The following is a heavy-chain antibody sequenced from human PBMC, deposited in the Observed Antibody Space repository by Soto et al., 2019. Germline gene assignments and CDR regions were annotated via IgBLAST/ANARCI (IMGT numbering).Heavy chain of an antibody. V-gene: IGHV4-31*03. D-gene: IGHD6-6*01. CDR2: IYYTGSA. Sequence: QVQLQESGPGLVKPSQTLSLTCTVSGGSISSGGYYWSWIRQHPGKGLEWIGYIYYTGSAYYNPSLESRVTISVDTSKNQFSLKLSSVTAADTAVYYCAGFGSSSWYWFDPWGQGTLVSVSS. CDR3: AGFGSSSWYWFDP. J-gene: IGHJ5*02. CDR1: GGSISSGGYY.